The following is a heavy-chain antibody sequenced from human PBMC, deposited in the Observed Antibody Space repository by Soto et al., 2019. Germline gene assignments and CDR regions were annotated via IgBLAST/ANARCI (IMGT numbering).Heavy chain of an antibody. CDR1: GFTFSDYY. J-gene: IGHJ4*02. V-gene: IGHV3-11*01. CDR3: ARRTLIGSFDY. D-gene: IGHD3-22*01. Sequence: QVQLVESGGGLVKPGGSLRLSCAASGFTFSDYYMTWIRQAPGKGLEWVSYISGTGSNIYYADSVKGRFTISRDNAKKSLYLQIHSLRAEDTAVYYCARRTLIGSFDYWGQGTLVTVSS. CDR2: ISGTGSNI.